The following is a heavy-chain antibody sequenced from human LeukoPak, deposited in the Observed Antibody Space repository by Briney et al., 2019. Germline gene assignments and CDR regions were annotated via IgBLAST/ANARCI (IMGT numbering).Heavy chain of an antibody. D-gene: IGHD3-16*02. J-gene: IGHJ4*02. V-gene: IGHV1-2*02. CDR1: GYTLTGYY. CDR2: MNPNSGGT. Sequence: ASVKVSCKASGYTLTGYYMHWVRQAPGEGLEWMGWMNPNSGGTKYAQKFQGRVTMTRDTPISTAYMELSRLRSDDTAMYYCARDKLGLGELSLYDQWGQGTLVTVFS. CDR3: ARDKLGLGELSLYDQ.